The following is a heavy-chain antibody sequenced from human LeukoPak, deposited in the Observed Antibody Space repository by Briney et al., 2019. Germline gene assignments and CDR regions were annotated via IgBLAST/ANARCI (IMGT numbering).Heavy chain of an antibody. J-gene: IGHJ6*02. CDR3: ARDGYCSSTSCYSSYYYYGMDV. Sequence: ASVKVSCKASGYTFTSYGISWVRQAPGQGLEWMGWISAYNGNTNYAQELQGRVTMTTDTSTSTAYMELRSLRSDDTAVYYCARDGYCSSTSCYSSYYYYGMDVWGQGTTVTVSS. D-gene: IGHD2-2*03. CDR2: ISAYNGNT. CDR1: GYTFTSYG. V-gene: IGHV1-18*01.